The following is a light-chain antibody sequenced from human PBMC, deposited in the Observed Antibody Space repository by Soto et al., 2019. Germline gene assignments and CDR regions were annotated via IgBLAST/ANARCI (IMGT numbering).Light chain of an antibody. CDR3: QQYSDWPT. J-gene: IGKJ1*01. V-gene: IGKV3-15*01. Sequence: IVLTQSPGTRSFSPGERATLSCRASHSVSSSYLAWYQQKPGQAPRLLIYGLSIRAPGVPARFSVSGSGTEFTLTISSLQSEDFAVYFCQQYSDWPTFGQATKVDIK. CDR2: GLS. CDR1: HSVSSSY.